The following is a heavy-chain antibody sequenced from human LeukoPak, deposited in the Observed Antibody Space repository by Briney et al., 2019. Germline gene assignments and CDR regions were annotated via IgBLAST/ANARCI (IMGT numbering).Heavy chain of an antibody. CDR3: AAVRRDYYDSSGYWPENWFDP. D-gene: IGHD3-22*01. CDR1: GFTFTSSA. Sequence: SVKVSCKASGFTFTSSAMQWVRQARGQRLEWIGWIVVGSGNTNYAQKFQERVTITRDMSTSTAYMGLSSLRSEDTAVYYCAAVRRDYYDSSGYWPENWFDPWGQGTLVTVSS. J-gene: IGHJ5*02. CDR2: IVVGSGNT. V-gene: IGHV1-58*02.